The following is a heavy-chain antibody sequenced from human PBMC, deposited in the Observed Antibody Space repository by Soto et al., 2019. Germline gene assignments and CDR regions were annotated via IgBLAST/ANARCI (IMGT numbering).Heavy chain of an antibody. CDR2: ISGSGGTT. Sequence: GGSLRLSCAASGFTLSSYAMSWVRQAPGKGLEWVSAISGSGGTTYYADSVEGRFTISRDNSKNTLCLQMNSLRAEDTAVYYCAKGRDCSGGSCYYYMDVWGKGTTVTVSS. D-gene: IGHD2-15*01. J-gene: IGHJ6*03. CDR1: GFTLSSYA. V-gene: IGHV3-23*01. CDR3: AKGRDCSGGSCYYYMDV.